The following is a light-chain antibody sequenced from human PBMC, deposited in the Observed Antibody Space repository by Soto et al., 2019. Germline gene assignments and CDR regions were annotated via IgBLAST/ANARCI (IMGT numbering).Light chain of an antibody. CDR2: EVN. CDR3: SSYTSSRTLV. CDR1: SRDIGAYDY. Sequence: QSALTQPASVSGSPGQSITISCTGTSRDIGAYDYVSWYQHYPGKAPKLMIYEVNYRPSGISNRFSGSKSGNTASLTISGLQAEDEADYYCSSYTSSRTLVFGTGTKVTVL. V-gene: IGLV2-14*01. J-gene: IGLJ1*01.